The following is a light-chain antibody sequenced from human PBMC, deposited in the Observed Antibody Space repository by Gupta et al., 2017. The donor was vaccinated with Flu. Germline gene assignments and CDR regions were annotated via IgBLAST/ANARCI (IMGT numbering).Light chain of an antibody. J-gene: IGLJ3*02. Sequence: SYELTQPPSVSVSPGQTGTITCSGDALPNQHGYWYQQKPGQAPILVIYRSTQRPSGIPGRFSGSRSGTTVTLTISGVQTEDEADYYCQSADSSGSWVFGGGTKLTVL. V-gene: IGLV3-25*02. CDR3: QSADSSGSWV. CDR1: ALPNQH. CDR2: RST.